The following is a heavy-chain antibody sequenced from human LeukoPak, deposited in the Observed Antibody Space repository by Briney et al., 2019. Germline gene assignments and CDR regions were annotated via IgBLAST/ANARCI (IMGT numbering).Heavy chain of an antibody. CDR2: ISGSGGST. Sequence: GGSLRLSCAASGFTFSSYAMSWVRQAPGKGLEWVSAISGSGGSTYYADSVKGRFTISRDNSKNTLYLQMNSLRAEDTAVYYCAKDLMAVVVAAGYYGMDVWGQGTLVTVSS. CDR3: AKDLMAVVVAAGYYGMDV. V-gene: IGHV3-23*01. J-gene: IGHJ6*02. CDR1: GFTFSSYA. D-gene: IGHD2-15*01.